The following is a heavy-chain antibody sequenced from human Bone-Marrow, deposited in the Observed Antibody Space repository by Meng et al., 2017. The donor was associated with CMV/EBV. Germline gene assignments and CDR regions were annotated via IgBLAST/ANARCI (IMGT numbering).Heavy chain of an antibody. CDR3: ARGWDYWYFDL. J-gene: IGHJ2*01. D-gene: IGHD1-26*01. Sequence: GGSLRLSCAASGFTFSSYAMHWVRQAPGWGLEYVSAIGSDGSSTSYADSVKGRFTISRDNSKNTLFLQMGSLRAEDMAVYYCARGWDYWYFDLWGRGTLVTVSS. V-gene: IGHV3-64*02. CDR2: IGSDGSST. CDR1: GFTFSSYA.